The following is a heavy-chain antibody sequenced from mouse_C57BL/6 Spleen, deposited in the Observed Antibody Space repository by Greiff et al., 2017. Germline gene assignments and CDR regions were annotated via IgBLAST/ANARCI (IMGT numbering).Heavy chain of an antibody. CDR2: INPSNGGT. CDR1: GYTFTSYW. CDR3: AYYYGSSPTYYAMDY. D-gene: IGHD1-1*01. V-gene: IGHV1-53*01. J-gene: IGHJ4*01. Sequence: QIQLQQPGTELVKPGASVKLSCKASGYTFTSYWMHWVKQRPGQGLEWIGNINPSNGGTNYNEKFKSKATLTVDKSSSTAYMQLSSLTSEDSAVYYCAYYYGSSPTYYAMDYWGQGTSVTVSS.